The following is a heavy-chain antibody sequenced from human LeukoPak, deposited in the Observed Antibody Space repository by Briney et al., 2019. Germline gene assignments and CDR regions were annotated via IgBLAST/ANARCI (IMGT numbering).Heavy chain of an antibody. CDR2: ISSSGSTI. D-gene: IGHD3-3*01. Sequence: PGGSLRLSCAASGFTFSSYSMNWVRQAPGKGLEWVSYISSSGSTIYYADSVKGRFTISRDNAKNSLYLQMNSLRAEDTAVYYCAKGREEPVLRFLEWYPFDYWGQGTLVTVSS. CDR3: AKGREEPVLRFLEWYPFDY. J-gene: IGHJ4*02. V-gene: IGHV3-48*04. CDR1: GFTFSSYS.